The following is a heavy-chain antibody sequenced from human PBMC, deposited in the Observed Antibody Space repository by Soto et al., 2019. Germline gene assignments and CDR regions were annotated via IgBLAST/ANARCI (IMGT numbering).Heavy chain of an antibody. D-gene: IGHD3-10*01. J-gene: IGHJ6*02. V-gene: IGHV3-23*01. Sequence: GSLRLSCAASGFTFRTYAMSWVRQAPGKGLEWVSVISGSTGKTYYADSVKGRFTISRDNSKNTLSLQMNSLRGEDTAVYFCAKNRGSGSPYYYNMEVWGQGTMVTVSS. CDR3: AKNRGSGSPYYYNMEV. CDR1: GFTFRTYA. CDR2: ISGSTGKT.